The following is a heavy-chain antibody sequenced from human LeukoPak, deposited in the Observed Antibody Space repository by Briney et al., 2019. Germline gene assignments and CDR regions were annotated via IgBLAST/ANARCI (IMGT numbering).Heavy chain of an antibody. CDR2: INPNSGGT. V-gene: IGHV1-2*06. CDR3: ARDYTFDY. J-gene: IGHJ4*02. CDR1: GGTFSSYA. Sequence: ASVKVSCKASGGTFSSYAISWVRQAPGQGLEWMGRINPNSGGTKYAQKFQGRVTMTRDTSISTAYMELSRLTSDDTAVYYCARDYTFDYWGQGTLATVSS.